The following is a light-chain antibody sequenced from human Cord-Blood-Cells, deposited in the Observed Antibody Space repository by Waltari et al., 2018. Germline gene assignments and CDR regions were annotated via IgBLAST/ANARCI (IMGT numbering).Light chain of an antibody. J-gene: IGKJ2*01. CDR2: DAS. CDR3: QQRSNWPHT. Sequence: EIVLTQSPATLSLSPGERATLSCRASQSVSSYLAWYQQKPCQAPSLLIYDASNRATGIPARFSGRGSGTDFTLTISSLEPEDFAVYYCQQRSNWPHTFGQWTKLEIK. V-gene: IGKV3-11*01. CDR1: QSVSSY.